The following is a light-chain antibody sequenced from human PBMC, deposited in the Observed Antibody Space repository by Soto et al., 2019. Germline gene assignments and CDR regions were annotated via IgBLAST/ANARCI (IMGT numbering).Light chain of an antibody. V-gene: IGKV3-20*01. Sequence: EIVLTQSTGTLSLSPREKATKTCRASQSVSSSYLAWYQQKPGQAPRLLIYGASSRATGIPDRFSGSGSGTDFTLTISRLEPEDFAVYYCQQYGSSPGITFGQGTRLEIK. CDR3: QQYGSSPGIT. J-gene: IGKJ5*01. CDR2: GAS. CDR1: QSVSSSY.